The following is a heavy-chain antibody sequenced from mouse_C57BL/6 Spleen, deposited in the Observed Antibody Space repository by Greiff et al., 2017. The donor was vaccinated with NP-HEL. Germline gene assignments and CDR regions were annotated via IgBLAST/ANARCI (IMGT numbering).Heavy chain of an antibody. J-gene: IGHJ1*03. CDR1: GYTFTSYW. CDR2: INPSSGYT. Sequence: QVQLQQPGAELVKPGASVKLSCKASGYTFTSYWMHWVKQRPGQGLEWIGYINPSSGYTKYNQKFKDKATLTADKSSSTAYMQLSSLTYEDSAVYYGARAWVVATWYFDVWGTGTTVTVSS. V-gene: IGHV1-7*01. CDR3: ARAWVVATWYFDV. D-gene: IGHD1-1*01.